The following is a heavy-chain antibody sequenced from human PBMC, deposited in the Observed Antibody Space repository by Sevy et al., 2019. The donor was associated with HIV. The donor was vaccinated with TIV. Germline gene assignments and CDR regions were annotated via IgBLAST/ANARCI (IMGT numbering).Heavy chain of an antibody. CDR2: ISYDGRNK. Sequence: GGSLRLSCAASRFAFSSYAVHWVRQAPGKGLEWVAFISYDGRNKYYSDSVKGPFATSRDESKTTLFLQMESLRTEDTAIYYCARVGVSYCTDDCYHRFDYWGRGTLVTVSS. V-gene: IGHV3-30*09. J-gene: IGHJ4*02. CDR3: ARVGVSYCTDDCYHRFDY. D-gene: IGHD2-21*02. CDR1: RFAFSSYA.